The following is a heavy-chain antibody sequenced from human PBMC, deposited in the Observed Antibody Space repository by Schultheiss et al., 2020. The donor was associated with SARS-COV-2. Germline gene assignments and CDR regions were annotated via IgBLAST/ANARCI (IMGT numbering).Heavy chain of an antibody. D-gene: IGHD3-3*01. CDR1: GYTFTSYG. CDR2: MNPNSGNT. J-gene: IGHJ4*01. V-gene: IGHV1-8*02. Sequence: ASVKVSCKASGYTFTSYGISWVRQAPGQGLEWMGWMNPNSGNTGYAQKFQGRVTMTRNTSISTAYMELSSLRSEDTAVYYCAIHRRESYDFWSGYPDYWGHGTLVTVSS. CDR3: AIHRRESYDFWSGYPDY.